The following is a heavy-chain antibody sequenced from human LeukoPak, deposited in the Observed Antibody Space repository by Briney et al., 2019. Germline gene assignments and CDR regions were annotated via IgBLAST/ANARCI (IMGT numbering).Heavy chain of an antibody. V-gene: IGHV4-38-2*02. CDR1: GFSISSGYF. D-gene: IGHD3-16*02. Sequence: SSETLSLTCSVSGFSISSGYFWGWIRQPPGKGLEWIGRVYHSGTTNYDPSLKSRVTISVDTSRNQFSLKLSSVTAADTAVYYCARVGCYPPYWYFDLWGRGTLVTVSS. CDR2: VYHSGTT. CDR3: ARVGCYPPYWYFDL. J-gene: IGHJ2*01.